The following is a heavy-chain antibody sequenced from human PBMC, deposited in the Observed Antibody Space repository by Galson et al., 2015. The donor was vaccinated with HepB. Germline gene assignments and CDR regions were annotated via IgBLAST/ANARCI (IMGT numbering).Heavy chain of an antibody. J-gene: IGHJ4*02. CDR3: AREVMIRTLAHKTPDY. V-gene: IGHV3-7*03. CDR2: VNLDGSEM. CDR1: GFTFSAYW. Sequence: SLRLSCSASGFTFSAYWMSWVRQVPGKGLGWVADVNLDGSEMNYADAVKGRFTISRDNAERPVSLHMYSLRAEDTAVYYCAREVMIRTLAHKTPDYWGQGTLVTVSS. D-gene: IGHD3-16*01.